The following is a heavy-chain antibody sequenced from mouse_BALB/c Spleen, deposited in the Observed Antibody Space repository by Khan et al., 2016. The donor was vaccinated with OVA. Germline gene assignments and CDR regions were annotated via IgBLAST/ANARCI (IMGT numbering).Heavy chain of an antibody. Sequence: QIQLVQSGAELARPGVSVKISCKGSGYTFTDFTMHWVKQSHAMSLEWIGVISTYYGDANYNQKFKDKATMTVDKSSNTAYMDLARLTSEDSAIYYCARGGGGDRFLYWGQGTLVTVSA. CDR3: ARGGGGDRFLY. J-gene: IGHJ3*01. CDR2: ISTYYGDA. V-gene: IGHV1S137*01. CDR1: GYTFTDFT.